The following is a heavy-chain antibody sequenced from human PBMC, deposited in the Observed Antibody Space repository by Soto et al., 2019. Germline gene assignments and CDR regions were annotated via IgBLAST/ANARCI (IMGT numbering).Heavy chain of an antibody. CDR1: GGTFSSYA. CDR2: IIPIFGTA. CDR3: ARENIAARPPTYYYYYGMDV. D-gene: IGHD6-6*01. Sequence: QVQLVQSGAEVKKPGSSVKVSCKASGGTFSSYAISWVRQAPGQGLEWMGGIIPIFGTANYAQKFQGRVTITADESTSTAYMELSSLRSEDTAVYYCARENIAARPPTYYYYYGMDVWGQWTTVTVSS. J-gene: IGHJ6*02. V-gene: IGHV1-69*01.